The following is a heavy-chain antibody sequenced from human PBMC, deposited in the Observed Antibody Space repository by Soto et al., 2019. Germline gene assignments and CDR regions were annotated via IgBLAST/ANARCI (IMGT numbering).Heavy chain of an antibody. J-gene: IGHJ4*02. Sequence: AGGSLRLSCEASGFTFTRYSMNWVRHAPGKGLEWVSSISSTNNYIYYGDSMKGRFTISRDNAKNSLYLEMNSLRAEDTAVYYCARESEDLTSNFDYWGQGTLVTVSS. CDR1: GFTFTRYS. V-gene: IGHV3-21*06. CDR2: ISSTNNYI. CDR3: ARESEDLTSNFDY.